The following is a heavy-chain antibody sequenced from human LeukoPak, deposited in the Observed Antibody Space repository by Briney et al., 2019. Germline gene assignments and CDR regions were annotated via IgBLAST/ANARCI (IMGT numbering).Heavy chain of an antibody. Sequence: GGSLRLSCAASGFTFSSYAMHWVRQAPGKGLEWVAVISYDGSNKYYADSVKGRFTISRDNSKNTLYLQMNSLRAEDTAVYYCARDRGVSCYPRCRFDYWGQGTLVTVSS. CDR1: GFTFSSYA. CDR3: ARDRGVSCYPRCRFDY. V-gene: IGHV3-30-3*01. D-gene: IGHD2-15*01. J-gene: IGHJ4*02. CDR2: ISYDGSNK.